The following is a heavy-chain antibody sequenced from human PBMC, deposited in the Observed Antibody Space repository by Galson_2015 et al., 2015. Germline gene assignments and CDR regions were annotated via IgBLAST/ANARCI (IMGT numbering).Heavy chain of an antibody. J-gene: IGHJ4*02. Sequence: SLRLSCAASGFTVSSNYMSWVRQAPGKGLEWVSLISGDGGSTYYADSVKGRFTISRDNSKNSLYLQMNSLRTEDTALYYCAKDELWFGEPPAYWGQGTLVTVSS. CDR1: GFTVSSNY. D-gene: IGHD3-10*01. CDR2: ISGDGGST. V-gene: IGHV3-43*02. CDR3: AKDELWFGEPPAY.